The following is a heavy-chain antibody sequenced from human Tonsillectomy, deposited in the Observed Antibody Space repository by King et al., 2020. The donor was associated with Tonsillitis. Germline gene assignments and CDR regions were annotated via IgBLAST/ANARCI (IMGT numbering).Heavy chain of an antibody. CDR3: ARDSLTATRAFDL. J-gene: IGHJ2*01. D-gene: IGHD1-14*01. CDR2: IKQDGSEA. Sequence: VQLVESGGGLVQPGGSLRLSCAASGFTFSSYWMSWVRQAPGKGLEWVANIKQDGSEAYYVDSVTGRLTISRDNAENSLYLQMKSLRAEDPAVYYCARDSLTATRAFDLWGRGTLVTVSS. CDR1: GFTFSSYW. V-gene: IGHV3-7*03.